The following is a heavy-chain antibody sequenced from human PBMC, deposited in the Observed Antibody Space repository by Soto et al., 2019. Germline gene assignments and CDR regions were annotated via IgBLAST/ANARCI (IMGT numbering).Heavy chain of an antibody. Sequence: GGSLRLSCAASGLTFYSHAMSWVRQAAGKGPEWVSSVSDSGGQSFYADSVKGRFTISRDNSKNTMFLQMNSLRAEDTAVYYCVNSPGLLMRLENWGQGILVTVSS. V-gene: IGHV3-23*01. J-gene: IGHJ4*02. CDR2: VSDSGGQS. CDR1: GLTFYSHA. D-gene: IGHD3-16*01. CDR3: VNSPGLLMRLEN.